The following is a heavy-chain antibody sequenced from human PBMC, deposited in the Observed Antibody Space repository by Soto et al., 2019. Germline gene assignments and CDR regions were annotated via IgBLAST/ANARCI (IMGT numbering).Heavy chain of an antibody. J-gene: IGHJ6*02. V-gene: IGHV1-18*01. CDR2: FSAYNGNT. CDR3: ARGWEPPSTDFYYYGMDV. CDR1: GYTFTSYG. Sequence: QVQLVQSGAEVKKPGASVKVSCKASGYTFTSYGISWVRQAPGQGREWMGWFSAYNGNTIYAQKLQGRVTMTTDRSTSTAYMELRSLRSDDTAVYYCARGWEPPSTDFYYYGMDVWGQGTTVTVSS. D-gene: IGHD1-26*01.